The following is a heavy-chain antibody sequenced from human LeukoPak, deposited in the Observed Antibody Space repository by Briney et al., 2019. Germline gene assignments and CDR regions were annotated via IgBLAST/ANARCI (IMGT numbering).Heavy chain of an antibody. Sequence: SETLSLTCTVSGGSISSYYWSWIRQPPGKGLEWIGNIYYTGIPYYNPSLKSRVTTSVDTSKNQLSLRLSSVTAADTAVYYCARSGGRYHYFDYWGQGTLVTVSS. J-gene: IGHJ4*02. D-gene: IGHD1-26*01. CDR3: ARSGGRYHYFDY. CDR1: GGSISSYY. V-gene: IGHV4-59*04. CDR2: IYYTGIP.